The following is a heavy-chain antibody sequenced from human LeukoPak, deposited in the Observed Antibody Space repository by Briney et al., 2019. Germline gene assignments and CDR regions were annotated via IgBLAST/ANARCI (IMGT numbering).Heavy chain of an antibody. CDR1: GGSVSSSHY. V-gene: IGHV4-39*07. D-gene: IGHD3-22*01. CDR3: AKSTYYYDTFVNAFDM. Sequence: SETLSLTCTVSGGSVSSSHYWGWIRQPPGKGLEWIGSIYYGGSTYYNASLRSRVTTSVDTSKNQFSLKLSSVTAADTAVYYCAKSTYYYDTFVNAFDMWGQGTVVTVST. J-gene: IGHJ3*02. CDR2: IYYGGST.